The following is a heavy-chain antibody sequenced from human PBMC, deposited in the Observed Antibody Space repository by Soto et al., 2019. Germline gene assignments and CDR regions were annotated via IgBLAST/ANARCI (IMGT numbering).Heavy chain of an antibody. CDR3: ARNADFWSGYYMNYYMDV. CDR1: GYSFTSYW. V-gene: IGHV5-51*01. D-gene: IGHD3-3*01. CDR2: IYPGDSDT. J-gene: IGHJ6*03. Sequence: GESLKISCKCSGYSFTSYWIGWVRQMPGKGLEWMGIIYPGDSDTRYSPSFQGQVTISADKSISTAYLQWSSLKASDTAMYYCARNADFWSGYYMNYYMDVWGKGTTVTVSS.